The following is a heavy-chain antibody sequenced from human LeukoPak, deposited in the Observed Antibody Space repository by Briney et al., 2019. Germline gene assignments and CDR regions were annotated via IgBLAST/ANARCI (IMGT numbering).Heavy chain of an antibody. CDR2: ITTNTGNP. D-gene: IGHD6-25*01. CDR1: GYTFTSYA. CDR3: ARDRGPSGYRYFDY. Sequence: ASVKVSCKASGYTFTSYAMSWVRQAPGQGLEWMGWITTNTGNPTYAQDFTGRFVFSLDTSVSTAYLQISSLKAEDTAVYYCARDRGPSGYRYFDYWSQGTLVTVSS. V-gene: IGHV7-4-1*02. J-gene: IGHJ4*02.